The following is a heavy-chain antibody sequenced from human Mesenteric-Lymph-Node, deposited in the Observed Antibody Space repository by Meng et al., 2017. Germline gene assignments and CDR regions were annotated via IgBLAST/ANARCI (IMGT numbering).Heavy chain of an antibody. Sequence: SLKISCVGSGFTFDDYAIHWVRQAPGKGLEWVAGISWNSATLDYADSVKGRFTISRDNAKNSVYLQMNSLRPEDTALYYCVKDHGPMIVVGLFESWGQGTLVTVSS. V-gene: IGHV3-9*01. CDR2: ISWNSATL. CDR1: GFTFDDYA. CDR3: VKDHGPMIVVGLFES. D-gene: IGHD3-22*01. J-gene: IGHJ4*02.